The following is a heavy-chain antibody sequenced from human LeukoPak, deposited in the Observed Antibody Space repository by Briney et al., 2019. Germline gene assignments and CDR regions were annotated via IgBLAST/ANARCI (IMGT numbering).Heavy chain of an antibody. V-gene: IGHV3-23*01. J-gene: IGHJ4*02. CDR2: ISGGGDGT. Sequence: GGSLRLSCAVSGFTFNHYAMSWVRQAPGKGLEWVSAISGGGDGTYYADSVKGRFTISRDNSKNTLYLQMNSLRAEDTAVYYCAKDFTAMEAFDYWGQGTLVTVSS. D-gene: IGHD5-18*01. CDR3: AKDFTAMEAFDY. CDR1: GFTFNHYA.